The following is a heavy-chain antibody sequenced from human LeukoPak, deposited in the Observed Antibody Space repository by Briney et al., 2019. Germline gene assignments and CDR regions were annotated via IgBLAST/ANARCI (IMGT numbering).Heavy chain of an antibody. CDR1: GGTFSSYA. Sequence: SVKVSCKASGGTFSSYAISWVRQAPGQGLEWMGRIIPILGIANYAQKLQGRVTITADKSTSTAYMELSSLRSEDTAVYYCARDSDAGYSSGWTFDYWGQGTLVTVSS. CDR2: IIPILGIA. D-gene: IGHD6-19*01. J-gene: IGHJ4*02. CDR3: ARDSDAGYSSGWTFDY. V-gene: IGHV1-69*04.